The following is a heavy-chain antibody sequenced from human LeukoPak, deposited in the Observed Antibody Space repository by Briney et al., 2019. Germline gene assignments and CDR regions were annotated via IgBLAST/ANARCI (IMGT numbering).Heavy chain of an antibody. V-gene: IGHV4-59*01. CDR3: ARIERDGSGKPPYYYYYMDV. D-gene: IGHD3-10*01. Sequence: PSETLSLTCSVSGGSISSYHWSWIRQPPGKGLEWIGYISYSGYTNYNPSLQSRVTISLDRSKNQFSVKLTSVTAADTAVYYCARIERDGSGKPPYYYYYMDVWGKGTTVTVS. CDR1: GGSISSYH. CDR2: ISYSGYT. J-gene: IGHJ6*03.